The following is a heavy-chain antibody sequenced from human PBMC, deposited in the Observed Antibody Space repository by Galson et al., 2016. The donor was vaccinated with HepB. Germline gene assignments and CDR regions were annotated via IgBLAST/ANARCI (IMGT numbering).Heavy chain of an antibody. CDR2: IWYDGSNK. CDR1: GFTFSSYG. J-gene: IGHJ6*02. CDR3: ARDTKGRVEVVVAANYYYYYGMDV. V-gene: IGHV3-33*01. Sequence: SLRLSCAASGFTFSSYGMHWVRQAPGKGLEWVEVIWYDGSNKYYADYVKGRFTISRDNSKNTLYLQMNSLRAEDTAVYYCARDTKGRVEVVVAANYYYYYGMDVWGQGTTVTVSS. D-gene: IGHD2-15*01.